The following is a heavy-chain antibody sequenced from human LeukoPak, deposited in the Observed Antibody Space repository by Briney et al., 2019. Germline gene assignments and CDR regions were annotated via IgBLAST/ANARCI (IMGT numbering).Heavy chain of an antibody. Sequence: ASVKVSCKASGGTFSSYAISWVRQAPGQGLEWMGGIIPIFGTANYAQKFQGRVTITADESTSTAYMELSSLRSEDTAVYYCARAWVGIAVAGRGFDYWGQGTLVTVSS. V-gene: IGHV1-69*13. CDR1: GGTFSSYA. D-gene: IGHD6-19*01. CDR3: ARAWVGIAVAGRGFDY. CDR2: IIPIFGTA. J-gene: IGHJ4*02.